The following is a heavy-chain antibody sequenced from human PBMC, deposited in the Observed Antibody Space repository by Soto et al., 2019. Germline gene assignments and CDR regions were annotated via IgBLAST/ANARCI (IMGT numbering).Heavy chain of an antibody. J-gene: IGHJ6*02. CDR2: IIPISGTA. CDR1: GGTFSSYA. CDR3: ARSQGSSTSLEIYYYYYYGMDV. Sequence: SVKVSCKASGGTFSSYAISRVRQAPGQGLEWMGGIIPISGTANYAQKFQGRVTITADESTSTAYMELSSLRSEDTAVYYCARSQGSSTSLEIYYYYYYGMDVWGQGTTVTVSS. V-gene: IGHV1-69*13. D-gene: IGHD2-2*01.